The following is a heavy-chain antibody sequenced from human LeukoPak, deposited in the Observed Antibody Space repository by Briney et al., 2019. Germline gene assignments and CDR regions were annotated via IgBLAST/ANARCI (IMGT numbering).Heavy chain of an antibody. D-gene: IGHD5-18*01. CDR2: IYSSGNT. V-gene: IGHV4-30-4*01. CDR1: GGSISSGDRY. CDR3: ARDSYSYGYGGFDY. Sequence: SQTLSLTCTVSGGSISSGDRYWSWIRQSPGKGLEWIGYIYSSGNTYYNPSLKSRVIISVDTSKNQFSLELNSVTAADTAVYYCARDSYSYGYGGFDYWGQGILVTVSS. J-gene: IGHJ4*02.